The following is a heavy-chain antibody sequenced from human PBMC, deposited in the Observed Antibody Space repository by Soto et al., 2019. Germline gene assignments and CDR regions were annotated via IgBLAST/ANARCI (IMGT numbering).Heavy chain of an antibody. CDR3: AREGAAAGPTDRYYYYGMDV. J-gene: IGHJ6*02. CDR2: IIPIFGTA. D-gene: IGHD6-13*01. V-gene: IGHV1-69*13. Sequence: GASVKVSCKASGGTFSSYAISWVRQAPGQGLEWMGGIIPIFGTANYAQKFQGRVTITADESTSTAYMELSSLRSEDTAVYYCAREGAAAGPTDRYYYYGMDVWGQGTTVTVSS. CDR1: GGTFSSYA.